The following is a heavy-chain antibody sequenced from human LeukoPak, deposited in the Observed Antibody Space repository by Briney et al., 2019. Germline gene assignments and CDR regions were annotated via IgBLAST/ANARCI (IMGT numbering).Heavy chain of an antibody. Sequence: GSSVKVSCKASGGTFSSYAISWVRQAPGQGLEWMGGIIPIFGTANYAQKFQGRVTITADESTSTAYMELSSLRSEDTAVYYYARDLRDTAMVNLVLWGQGTLVTVSS. CDR2: IIPIFGTA. CDR1: GGTFSSYA. D-gene: IGHD5-18*01. CDR3: ARDLRDTAMVNLVL. V-gene: IGHV1-69*01. J-gene: IGHJ4*02.